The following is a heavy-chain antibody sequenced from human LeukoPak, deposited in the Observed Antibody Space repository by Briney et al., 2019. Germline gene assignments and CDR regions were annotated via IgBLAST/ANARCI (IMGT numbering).Heavy chain of an antibody. CDR3: ARHLNYYGSGGGFDR. CDR1: GGSISSGGYY. Sequence: PSQTLSLTCTVSGGSISSGGYYWRWIRQHPGKGLEWIGYIYDSGSTHYNPSLKSRVTISVDTSKNQFSLKLSSVTAATTAVYYSARHLNYYGSGGGFDRWGQGTLVTVSS. D-gene: IGHD3-10*01. V-gene: IGHV4-31*03. CDR2: IYDSGST. J-gene: IGHJ5*02.